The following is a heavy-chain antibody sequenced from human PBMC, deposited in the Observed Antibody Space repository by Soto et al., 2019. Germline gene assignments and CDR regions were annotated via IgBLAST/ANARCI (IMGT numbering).Heavy chain of an antibody. V-gene: IGHV1-46*01. J-gene: IGHJ4*02. Sequence: QVQLVQSGAEVKKPGASVKLSCRTSGYTFTHYYIHWVRQAPGQGLEWLAIINPASGSTNYAHDFQGRVTLTMDTSTTTVYMELSGLRAEDTAIFYCARDLAAGDYWGQGTLVTVSS. CDR2: INPASGST. CDR3: ARDLAAGDY. D-gene: IGHD6-13*01. CDR1: GYTFTHYY.